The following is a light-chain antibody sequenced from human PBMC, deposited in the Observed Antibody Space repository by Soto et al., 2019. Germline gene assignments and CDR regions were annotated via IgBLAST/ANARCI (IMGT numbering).Light chain of an antibody. V-gene: IGLV1-40*01. J-gene: IGLJ2*01. CDR3: QSYDSSLSVVV. Sequence: QPVLTQPPSVSGAPGQRVTISCTATSSNIGAGYDVHWYQQLPGTAPKLLIYGNSNRPSGVPDRFSGAKSGTSASLAITGLQAEDEADDYCQSYDSSLSVVVFGGGTKLTVL. CDR2: GNS. CDR1: SSNIGAGYD.